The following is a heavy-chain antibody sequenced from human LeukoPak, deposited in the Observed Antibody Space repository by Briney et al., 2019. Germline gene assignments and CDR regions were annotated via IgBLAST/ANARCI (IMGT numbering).Heavy chain of an antibody. J-gene: IGHJ6*03. CDR2: IYYSGST. D-gene: IGHD3-3*01. CDR1: GGSISSYY. Sequence: SETLSLTCAVSGGSISSYYWSWVRQSPGKGLEWIGYIYYSGSTNYNPSLKNGVTISVDTSKNQFSLKLSSVPAADTAVYYCARVSRFLEWLPSRSSYYYSSMDVWGQGTTVTVSS. V-gene: IGHV4-59*01. CDR3: ARVSRFLEWLPSRSSYYYSSMDV.